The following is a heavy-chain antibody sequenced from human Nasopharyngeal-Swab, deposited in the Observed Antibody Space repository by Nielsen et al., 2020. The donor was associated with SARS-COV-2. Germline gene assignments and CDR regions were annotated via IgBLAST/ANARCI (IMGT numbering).Heavy chain of an antibody. V-gene: IGHV3-23*01. CDR1: GFTFSSYA. Sequence: GSLKISCAASGFTFSSYAMSWVRQAPGKGLEWVSAISGSGGSTYYADSVKGRFTISRDNSKNTLYLQMGSLRAEDMAVYYCARGDANCGGDCYDSWGQGTLVTVSS. CDR2: ISGSGGST. J-gene: IGHJ4*02. CDR3: ARGDANCGGDCYDS. D-gene: IGHD2-21*01.